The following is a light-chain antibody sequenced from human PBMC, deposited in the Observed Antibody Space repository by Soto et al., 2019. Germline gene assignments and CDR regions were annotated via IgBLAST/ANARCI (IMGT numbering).Light chain of an antibody. CDR2: AAS. CDR3: QQSYSTPLT. V-gene: IGKV1-39*01. Sequence: DIQMTQSPSSLSASVGYRVTITCRASQSISSYLHWYQQKPGKAPKLLISAASSLQSGVPSRFSGSGSGTDFTLTISSLQPEDFATYYCQQSYSTPLTFGGGTKVDIK. J-gene: IGKJ4*01. CDR1: QSISSY.